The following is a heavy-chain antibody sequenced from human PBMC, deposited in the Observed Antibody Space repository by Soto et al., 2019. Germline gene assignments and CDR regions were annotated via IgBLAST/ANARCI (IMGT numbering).Heavy chain of an antibody. CDR2: IIPIFGTA. D-gene: IGHD2-21*02. Sequence: QVQLVQSGAEVKKPGSSVKVSCKASGGTFSSYAISWVRQAPGQGLEWMGGIIPIFGTANYAQKFQGRVTITADESTSSSYMELSSLRSDDTAVYYCAGIYCGGDCSYFDYWGQGTLVTVSS. CDR3: AGIYCGGDCSYFDY. J-gene: IGHJ4*02. CDR1: GGTFSSYA. V-gene: IGHV1-69*12.